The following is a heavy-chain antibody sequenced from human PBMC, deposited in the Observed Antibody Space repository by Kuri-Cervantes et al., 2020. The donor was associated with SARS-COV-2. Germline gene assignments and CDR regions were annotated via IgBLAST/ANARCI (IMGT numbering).Heavy chain of an antibody. CDR1: GGSISSYY. D-gene: IGHD5-24*01. Sequence: LRLSCTVSGGSISSYYWSWIRQPPGKGLEWIVYIYYSGSTNCNPTLKSRVTISVDTSKNQFSLKLSSVTAADTAVYYCARDLGQKRWLQYWYFDLWGRGTLVTVSS. CDR2: IYYSGST. J-gene: IGHJ2*01. V-gene: IGHV4-59*01. CDR3: ARDLGQKRWLQYWYFDL.